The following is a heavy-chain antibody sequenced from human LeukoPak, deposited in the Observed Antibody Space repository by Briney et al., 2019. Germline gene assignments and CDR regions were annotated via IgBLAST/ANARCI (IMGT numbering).Heavy chain of an antibody. CDR1: GFTVSSNY. V-gene: IGHV3-66*01. CDR3: ARVWGSGSSFDY. J-gene: IGHJ4*02. D-gene: IGHD3-10*01. Sequence: TGGSLRLSCAASGFTVSSNYMSWVRQAPGKGLEWVSILYSGGSTYYADSVKGRFTITRDNSKNTLYLQMNSLRAEDTAVYYCARVWGSGSSFDYWGQGTLVTVSS. CDR2: LYSGGST.